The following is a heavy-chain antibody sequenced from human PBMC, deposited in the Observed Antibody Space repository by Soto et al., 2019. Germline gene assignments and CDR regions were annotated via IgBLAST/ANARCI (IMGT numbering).Heavy chain of an antibody. CDR3: ARGAYYDSSGYRWFDP. CDR2: ISSGSSYI. J-gene: IGHJ5*02. V-gene: IGHV3-21*01. Sequence: DVQLVESGGGLVKPGGSLRLSCAASGFTFSSYTMNWVRQTPEKGLEWISSISSGSSYIDYTDSVKGRFTISRDNTKNSLYLQMNSLRAEDTAVYYCARGAYYDSSGYRWFDPWGQGTLVTVSS. D-gene: IGHD3-22*01. CDR1: GFTFSSYT.